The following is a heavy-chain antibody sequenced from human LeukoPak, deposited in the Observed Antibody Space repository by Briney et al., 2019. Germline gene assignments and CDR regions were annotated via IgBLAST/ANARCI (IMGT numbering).Heavy chain of an antibody. V-gene: IGHV3-30*03. CDR3: ARPDCSGGSCYWVWLDY. D-gene: IGHD2-15*01. CDR1: GFTFSSYG. Sequence: PGGSLRLSCAASGFTFSSYGLHCVRQAPRKGLERGSVISFDGSNKYYADSVKGRFTISRDNSKNTLYLQMNSLRAEDTAVYYCARPDCSGGSCYWVWLDYWGQGTLVTVSS. CDR2: ISFDGSNK. J-gene: IGHJ4*02.